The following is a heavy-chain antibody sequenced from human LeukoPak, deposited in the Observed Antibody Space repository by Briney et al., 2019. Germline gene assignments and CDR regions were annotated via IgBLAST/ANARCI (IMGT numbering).Heavy chain of an antibody. CDR3: ARGGISSWSQANWFDP. V-gene: IGHV3-21*01. J-gene: IGHJ5*02. Sequence: GGSLRLSCAASGFTFTSHSMNWVRQAPGKGLEWVSSISSGSSYIYYADSVKGRFTISRDNAKNSLYLQMNSLRAEDTAVYYCARGGISSWSQANWFDPWGQGTLVTVSS. CDR2: ISSGSSYI. CDR1: GFTFTSHS. D-gene: IGHD6-13*01.